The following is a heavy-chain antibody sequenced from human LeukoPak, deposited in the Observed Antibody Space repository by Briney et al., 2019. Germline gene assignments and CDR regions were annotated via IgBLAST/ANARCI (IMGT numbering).Heavy chain of an antibody. CDR1: GFTFSSYG. CDR2: IWYGGSNK. J-gene: IGHJ3*02. D-gene: IGHD5/OR15-5a*01. CDR3: AKASSSLLRGAFDI. Sequence: GGSLRLSCAASGFTFSSYGMHWVRQAPGKGLEWVAVIWYGGSNKYYADSVKGRFTISRDNSKNTLYLQMNSLRAEDTAVYYCAKASSSLLRGAFDIWGQGTMVTVSS. V-gene: IGHV3-30*02.